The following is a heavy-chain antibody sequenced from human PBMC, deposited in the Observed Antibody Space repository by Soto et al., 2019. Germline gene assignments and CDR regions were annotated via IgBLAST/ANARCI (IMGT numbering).Heavy chain of an antibody. CDR1: GYTFTSYG. J-gene: IGHJ3*02. V-gene: IGHV1-18*01. Sequence: QVQLVQSGAEVKKPGASVKVSCKASGYTFTSYGISWVRQAPGQGLEWMGWISAYNGNTNYAQKLQGRVTMTTDTSTSTAYMELRSLRSDDTAVYYCARHQRNMRITMIVVGSDASDIWGQGKMVTVSS. D-gene: IGHD3-22*01. CDR3: ARHQRNMRITMIVVGSDASDI. CDR2: ISAYNGNT.